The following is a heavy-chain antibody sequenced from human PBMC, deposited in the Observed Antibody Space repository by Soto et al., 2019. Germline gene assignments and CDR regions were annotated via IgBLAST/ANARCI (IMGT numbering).Heavy chain of an antibody. J-gene: IGHJ6*02. Sequence: GESLKISCQGSGYSFANYWIAWVRQMPGKGLEWVGVIYPGDSDTRYSPSFRGQVTISADKSISHVYLQWSSLKASDTAIYYCARNRLRKYYYGRDVWGQGTTVTFSS. D-gene: IGHD3-10*01. CDR1: GYSFANYW. CDR3: ARNRLRKYYYGRDV. V-gene: IGHV5-51*01. CDR2: IYPGDSDT.